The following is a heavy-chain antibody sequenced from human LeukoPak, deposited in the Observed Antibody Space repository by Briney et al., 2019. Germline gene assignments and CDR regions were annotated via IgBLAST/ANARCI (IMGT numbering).Heavy chain of an antibody. D-gene: IGHD2-15*01. CDR3: AKLGYCSGGSCPFDI. J-gene: IGHJ3*02. CDR1: GGPISSYY. CDR2: IYYSGST. Sequence: SETLSLTCTVSGGPISSYYWSWIRQPPGKGPEWIGYIYYSGSTNYNPSLKSRVTISVDTSKNQFSLKLSSVTAADTAVYYCAKLGYCSGGSCPFDIWGQGTMVTVSS. V-gene: IGHV4-59*01.